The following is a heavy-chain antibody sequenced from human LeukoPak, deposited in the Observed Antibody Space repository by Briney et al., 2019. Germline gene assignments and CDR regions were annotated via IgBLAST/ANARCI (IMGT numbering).Heavy chain of an antibody. CDR3: AARRNWNDG. J-gene: IGHJ5*02. CDR2: ISHFGST. CDR1: GASFSDYY. V-gene: IGHV4-34*01. Sequence: SETLSLTCAVSGASFSDYYWDWLRQPPGKGLEWIGEISHFGSTDYNPSLKSRVTISVDTSKNQFSLQLTSVTAADTAVYYCAARRNWNDGWGQGTLVIVSS.